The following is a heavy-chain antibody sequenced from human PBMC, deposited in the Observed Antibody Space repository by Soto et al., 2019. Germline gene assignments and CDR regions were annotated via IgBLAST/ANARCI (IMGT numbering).Heavy chain of an antibody. D-gene: IGHD3-3*01. V-gene: IGHV3-74*01. CDR2: INSDGSST. J-gene: IGHJ6*02. CDR3: ARDGQSGSSETYYDFWSGYYTSYYYYGMAV. Sequence: GGSLRLSCAASGFTFSSYWMHWVRQAPGKGLVWVSRINSDGSSTSYADSVKGRFTISRDNAKNTLYLQMNSLRAEDTAVYYCARDGQSGSSETYYDFWSGYYTSYYYYGMAVWGQGTTVTVSS. CDR1: GFTFSSYW.